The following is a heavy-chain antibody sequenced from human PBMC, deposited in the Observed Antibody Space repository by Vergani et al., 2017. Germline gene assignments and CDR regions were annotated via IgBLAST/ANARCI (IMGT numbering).Heavy chain of an antibody. CDR2: LSASDRRT. CDR1: GFTFIMHA. Sequence: EVQLLESGGDLVQPGGSLRLSCAASGFTFIMHAMSWVRQAPGKGLEWVSTLSASDRRTHYADSVKGRFTISRDISKNTLFLHMNSLRPEDTAVYYCAKVGRSEGADTFGAFDIWGQGTMVTVSS. J-gene: IGHJ3*02. V-gene: IGHV3-23*01. D-gene: IGHD3-16*01. CDR3: AKVGRSEGADTFGAFDI.